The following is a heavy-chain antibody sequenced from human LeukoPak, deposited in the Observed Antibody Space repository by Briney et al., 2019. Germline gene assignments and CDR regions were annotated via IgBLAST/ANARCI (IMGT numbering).Heavy chain of an antibody. CDR3: ARYRFGELTYGMDV. Sequence: GGSLRLSRAASGFTFSDYYMSWIRQAPGKGLEWVSYISSSSSYTNYADSVKGRFTISRDNAKNSLYLQMNSLRAEDTAVYYCARYRFGELTYGMDVWGKGTTVTVSS. J-gene: IGHJ6*04. CDR1: GFTFSDYY. V-gene: IGHV3-11*06. D-gene: IGHD3-10*01. CDR2: ISSSSSYT.